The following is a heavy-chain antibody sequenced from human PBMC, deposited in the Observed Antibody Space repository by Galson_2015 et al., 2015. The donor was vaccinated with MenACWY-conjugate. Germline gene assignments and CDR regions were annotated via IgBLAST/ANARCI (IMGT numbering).Heavy chain of an antibody. D-gene: IGHD3-10*01. CDR2: IYPGDSDT. J-gene: IGHJ3*02. CDR1: GYSFTSYW. CDR3: ATRTMIRGVMLDAFDI. V-gene: IGHV5-51*01. Sequence: QSGAEVKKPGESLTISCKGSGYSFTSYWVGWGRQMPGKGLEWMWIIYPGDSDTRYSPSFQGQVTISVDKSISTAYLQWSSLKASDTAMYYCATRTMIRGVMLDAFDIWGQGTMVTASS.